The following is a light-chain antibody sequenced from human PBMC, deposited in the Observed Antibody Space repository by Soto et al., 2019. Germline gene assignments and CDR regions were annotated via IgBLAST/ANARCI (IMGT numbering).Light chain of an antibody. CDR3: QQLYIFPLT. CDR1: QSVSSN. CDR2: GAS. V-gene: IGKV3-15*01. Sequence: EIVMTQSPATLSVSPGERATLSCRASQSVSSNLAWYQQKPGQAPRLLIYGASTRATGIPARFSGSGSGTEFTLTISSLQSEDSATYYCQQLYIFPLTFGQGTRLEIK. J-gene: IGKJ5*01.